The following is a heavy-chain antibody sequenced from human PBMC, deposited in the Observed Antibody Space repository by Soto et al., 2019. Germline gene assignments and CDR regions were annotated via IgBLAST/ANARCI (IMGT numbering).Heavy chain of an antibody. Sequence: SETLSLTCTVSGGSISSYYWSWIRQPPGKGLEWIGYIYYSGSTNYNPSLKSRVTISVDTSKNQFSLKLSSVTAADTAVYYCARTYCGGDCWYGMDFWGQGTTVTVSS. CDR2: IYYSGST. D-gene: IGHD2-21*02. V-gene: IGHV4-59*01. J-gene: IGHJ6*02. CDR1: GGSISSYY. CDR3: ARTYCGGDCWYGMDF.